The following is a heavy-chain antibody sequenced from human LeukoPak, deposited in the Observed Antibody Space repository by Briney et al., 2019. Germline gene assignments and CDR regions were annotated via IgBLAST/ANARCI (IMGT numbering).Heavy chain of an antibody. J-gene: IGHJ4*02. D-gene: IGHD1-7*01. CDR1: GGSISSYY. Sequence: SETLSLTCTVSGGSISSYYWSWIRQPPGKGLEWIGYIYYSGSTNYNPSLKSRVTISVDTSKNQFSLKLSSVTAADTAVYYCARRYNWNYGKGFDYWGQGTLVTVSS. CDR2: IYYSGST. V-gene: IGHV4-59*12. CDR3: ARRYNWNYGKGFDY.